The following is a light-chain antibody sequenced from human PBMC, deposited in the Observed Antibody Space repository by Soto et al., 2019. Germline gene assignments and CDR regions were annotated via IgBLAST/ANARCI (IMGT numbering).Light chain of an antibody. V-gene: IGKV3-20*01. J-gene: IGKJ5*01. CDR2: GVA. Sequence: EIVMTQSPATLSASPGERATLSCRASQSGGSNLAWYQQKPGQAPRRLIYGVASRATGSPDRFSGSGSGTDFTLTISRLEPEDFAVYHCQQYGSSPLITFGQGTRLEIK. CDR3: QQYGSSPLIT. CDR1: QSGGSN.